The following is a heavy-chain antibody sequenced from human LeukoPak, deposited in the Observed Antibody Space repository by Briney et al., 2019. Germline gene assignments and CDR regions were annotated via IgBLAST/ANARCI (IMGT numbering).Heavy chain of an antibody. CDR1: GFTFSNYG. J-gene: IGHJ6*02. D-gene: IGHD2-15*01. Sequence: GGSLRLSCAASGFTFSNYGMHWVRQAPGKGLEWVAVISYDESDKYYADSVKGRFTISRDNSKNTLYLQMNSLRPEDTAVYYCAKGVVAATNAAYYGRAVWGQGPRSPSP. CDR3: AKGVVAATNAAYYGRAV. V-gene: IGHV3-30*18. CDR2: ISYDESDK.